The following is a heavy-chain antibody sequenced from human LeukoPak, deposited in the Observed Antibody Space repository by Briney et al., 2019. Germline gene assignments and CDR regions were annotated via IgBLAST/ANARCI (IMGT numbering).Heavy chain of an antibody. D-gene: IGHD1-26*01. CDR2: INPNSGGT. CDR1: GYTFTDYY. V-gene: IGHV1-2*02. Sequence: AASVKVSCKASGYTFTDYYMHWVRQAPGQGLEWMGWINPNSGGTNYAQKFQGRVTMTRDTSISTAYVELSRLRSDDTAVYYCATSSGNYSNYYCYMDVWGKGTTVTVSS. CDR3: ATSSGNYSNYYCYMDV. J-gene: IGHJ6*03.